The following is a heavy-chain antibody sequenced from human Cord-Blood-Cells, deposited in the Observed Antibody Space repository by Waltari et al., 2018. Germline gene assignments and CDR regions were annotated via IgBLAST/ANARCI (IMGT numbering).Heavy chain of an antibody. Sequence: QVQLQESGPGLVKPSETLSLTCTVSGGSISSHYWSWIRQPPGKGLGWIGYIYYSGSTNYNPSLKSRVTISVDTSKNQFSLKLSSGTAADTAVYYCARDQGSGYDAFDIWGQGTMVTVSS. CDR1: GGSISSHY. D-gene: IGHD5-12*01. CDR3: ARDQGSGYDAFDI. V-gene: IGHV4-59*11. CDR2: IYYSGST. J-gene: IGHJ3*02.